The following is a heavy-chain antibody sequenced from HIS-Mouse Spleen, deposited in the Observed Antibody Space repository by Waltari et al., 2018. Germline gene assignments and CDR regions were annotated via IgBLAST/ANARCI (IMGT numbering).Heavy chain of an antibody. V-gene: IGHV5-51*01. CDR3: ARGSGYSSSWSREYFQH. CDR1: GYSFTSYW. D-gene: IGHD6-13*01. J-gene: IGHJ1*01. Sequence: EVQLVQSGAEVKKPGESLKISCKGSGYSFTSYWIGAVRQMPGKGLEWMGIFCPGDSGTRYSPSFQGQVTISADKSISTAYLQWSSLKASDTAMYYCARGSGYSSSWSREYFQHWGQGTLVTVSS. CDR2: FCPGDSGT.